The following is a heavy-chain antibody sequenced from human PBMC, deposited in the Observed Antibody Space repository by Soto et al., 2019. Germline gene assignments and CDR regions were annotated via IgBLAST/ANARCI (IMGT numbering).Heavy chain of an antibody. Sequence: QVQLQESGPGLVKPSQTLSLTCTVSGGSISSGGYYCSWIRQHPGNVRECIGYIHHRGSTYYNPSLKSRVTISVDTSKNQFSLKLSSVPAADTAVYYCARSVTPWGQGTLVTVSS. CDR3: ARSVTP. CDR2: IHHRGST. V-gene: IGHV4-31*03. J-gene: IGHJ5*02. CDR1: GGSISSGGYY. D-gene: IGHD3-10*01.